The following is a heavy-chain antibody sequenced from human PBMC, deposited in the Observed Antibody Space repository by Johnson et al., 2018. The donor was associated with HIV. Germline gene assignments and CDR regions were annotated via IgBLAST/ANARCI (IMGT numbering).Heavy chain of an antibody. J-gene: IGHJ3*02. V-gene: IGHV3-23*04. CDR2: ISGSGGST. CDR1: GFTFSSYA. Sequence: MLLVESGGGVVQPGRSLRLSCAASGFTFSSYAMSWVRQAPGKGLEWVSAISGSGGSTYYADSVKGRFTISRDNSKNTLYLQMNSLRAEDTAVYYCAKEMEGYYGSGKGDAFDIWGQGTMVTVSS. D-gene: IGHD3-10*01. CDR3: AKEMEGYYGSGKGDAFDI.